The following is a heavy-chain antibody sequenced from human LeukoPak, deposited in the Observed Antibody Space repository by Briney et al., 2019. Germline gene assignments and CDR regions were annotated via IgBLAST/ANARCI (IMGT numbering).Heavy chain of an antibody. CDR1: DGSFSSYF. CDR3: ARVETVWYNFGY. D-gene: IGHD1-14*01. Sequence: SETLSLTCTVFDGSFSSYFWSWIRQPPGKGLEWIGSIYYSGSPNYNPSLKSRVTISRDTSKNHFSLKLSSVTAADTAVYYCARVETVWYNFGYWGQGTLVTVSS. J-gene: IGHJ4*02. CDR2: IYYSGSP. V-gene: IGHV4-59*01.